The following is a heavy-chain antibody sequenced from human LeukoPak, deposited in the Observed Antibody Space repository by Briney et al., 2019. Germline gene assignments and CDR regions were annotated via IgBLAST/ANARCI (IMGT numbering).Heavy chain of an antibody. CDR1: GFTFSSYG. Sequence: GGSLRLSCAASGFTFSSYGMHWVRQAPGKGLEWVAFIRYDGSNKYYADSVKGRFTISRDNSKNTLYLRMNSLRAEDTAVYYCAKGYCSSTSCSTTLSYYGMDVWGQGTTVTVSS. J-gene: IGHJ6*02. CDR2: IRYDGSNK. V-gene: IGHV3-30*02. CDR3: AKGYCSSTSCSTTLSYYGMDV. D-gene: IGHD2-2*02.